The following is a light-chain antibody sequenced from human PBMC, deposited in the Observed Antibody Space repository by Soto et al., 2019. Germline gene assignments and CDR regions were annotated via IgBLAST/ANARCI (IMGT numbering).Light chain of an antibody. CDR3: QQYGTSLFS. Sequence: EVVLTQSPGTLSLSPGERATLSCRASRSVSSSYLAWYQQKPGQAPRLLIYGTSSRATGVPDRFSGSGSGTDFTLTISRLEPEDFAVYYCQQYGTSLFSFGPGTKVDTK. CDR2: GTS. J-gene: IGKJ3*01. V-gene: IGKV3-20*01. CDR1: RSVSSSY.